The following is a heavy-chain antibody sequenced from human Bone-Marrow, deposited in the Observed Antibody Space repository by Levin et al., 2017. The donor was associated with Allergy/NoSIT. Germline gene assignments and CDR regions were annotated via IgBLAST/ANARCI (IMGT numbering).Heavy chain of an antibody. CDR3: AKDRLDTGARYFDH. CDR2: ISYDAGNK. V-gene: IGHV3-30*18. D-gene: IGHD5-18*01. Sequence: GGSLRLSCAASGFTFSSYGMSWVRQAPGKGLEWVALISYDAGNKYYTDSVKGRFTISRDNFKNTLYLQLNSLRAEDTAVYYCAKDRLDTGARYFDHSGQGTLVTVSS. J-gene: IGHJ4*02. CDR1: GFTFSSYG.